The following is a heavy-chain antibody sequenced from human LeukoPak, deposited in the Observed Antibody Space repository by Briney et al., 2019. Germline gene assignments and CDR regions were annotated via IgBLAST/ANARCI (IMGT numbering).Heavy chain of an antibody. CDR1: GFTFSSYS. J-gene: IGHJ6*02. CDR2: ISSSSSYI. CDR3: ARISTTVKYYYGMDV. V-gene: IGHV3-21*01. Sequence: PGGSLRLSCAASGFTFSSYSMNWVRQAPGKGLEWVSSISSSSSYIYYADSVKGRFTISRDNAKNSLYLQMNSLRAEDTAVYYCARISTTVKYYYGMDVWGQGTTVTVSS. D-gene: IGHD4-11*01.